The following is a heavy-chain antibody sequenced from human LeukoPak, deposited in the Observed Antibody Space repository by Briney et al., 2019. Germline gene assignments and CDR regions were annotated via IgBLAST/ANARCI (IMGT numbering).Heavy chain of an antibody. V-gene: IGHV4-39*01. CDR1: GGSISSSTYY. D-gene: IGHD2-2*02. J-gene: IGHJ4*02. Sequence: SETLSLTCTVSGGSISSSTYYWGWIRQPPGKGLEWNGSIYYSGSTYYNPSLKSRVTISVDTSNNQFSLKLSSVTASDTAVYYCARQYTGIDYWGQGTLVTVSS. CDR3: ARQYTGIDY. CDR2: IYYSGST.